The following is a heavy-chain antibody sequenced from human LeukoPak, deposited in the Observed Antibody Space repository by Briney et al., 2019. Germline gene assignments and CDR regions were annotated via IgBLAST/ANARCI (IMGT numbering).Heavy chain of an antibody. CDR2: IYYSGST. CDR3: ARAGRAAAGIFDY. V-gene: IGHV4-59*12. Sequence: SETLSLTCTVSGGSISSYYWSWIRQPPGKGLEWIGYIYYSGSTNYNPSLKSRVTISVDKSKNQFSLKLSSVTAADTAVYYCARAGRAAAGIFDYWGQGTLVTVSS. CDR1: GGSISSYY. D-gene: IGHD6-13*01. J-gene: IGHJ4*02.